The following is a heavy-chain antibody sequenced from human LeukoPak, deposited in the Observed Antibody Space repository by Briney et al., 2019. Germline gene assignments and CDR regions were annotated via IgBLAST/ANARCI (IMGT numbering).Heavy chain of an antibody. CDR2: IRYDGSNK. J-gene: IGHJ4*02. CDR3: AKSNKRYCSSTSCLADYFDY. V-gene: IGHV3-30*02. D-gene: IGHD2-2*01. Sequence: GGSLRLSCAASGFTFSSYGMHWVRQAPGKGLEWVAFIRYDGSNKYYADSVKGRFTISRDNSKNTLYLQMNSLRAEDTAVYYCAKSNKRYCSSTSCLADYFDYWGQGTLVTVSS. CDR1: GFTFSSYG.